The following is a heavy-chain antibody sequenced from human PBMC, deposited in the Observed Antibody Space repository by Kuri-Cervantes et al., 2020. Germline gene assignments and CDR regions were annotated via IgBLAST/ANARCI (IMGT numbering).Heavy chain of an antibody. V-gene: IGHV3-11*04. CDR2: GSSCSTM. D-gene: IGHD3-10*01. Sequence: GESLKISCAASGFTFSDYYMSWIRQAPGKGLEYISGSSCSTMYYADSVRGRFTISRDYARNSLYLQMSGLRVEDTAVYYCAFPGVLANWGQGTLVTVSS. CDR3: AFPGVLAN. CDR1: GFTFSDYY. J-gene: IGHJ4*02.